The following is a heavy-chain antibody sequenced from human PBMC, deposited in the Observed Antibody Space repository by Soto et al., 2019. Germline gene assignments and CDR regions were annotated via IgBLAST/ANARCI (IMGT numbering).Heavy chain of an antibody. Sequence: QVQLVQSGAEVKKPGASVKVSCKASGYTFTSYAMHWVRQAPGQRLEWMGWINAGNGNTKYSQKFQGRVTITRDTSASTADMELSSLRSEDTAVYYCARDVFAMNWFDPWGQGTLVTVSS. J-gene: IGHJ5*02. V-gene: IGHV1-3*01. CDR2: INAGNGNT. CDR3: ARDVFAMNWFDP. CDR1: GYTFTSYA.